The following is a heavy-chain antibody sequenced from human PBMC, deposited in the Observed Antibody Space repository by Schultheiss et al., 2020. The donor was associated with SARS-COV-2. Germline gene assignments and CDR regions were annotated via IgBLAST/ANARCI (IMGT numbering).Heavy chain of an antibody. CDR2: ISGSGGST. CDR3: AKDYSNYGY. CDR1: GFTFSSYA. V-gene: IGHV3-23*01. D-gene: IGHD4-11*01. Sequence: GESLKISCAASGFTFSSYAMHWVRQAPGKGLEWVSAISGSGGSTYYADSVKGRFTISRDNSKNTLYLQMNSLRAEDTAVYYCAKDYSNYGYWGQGTLVTVSS. J-gene: IGHJ4*02.